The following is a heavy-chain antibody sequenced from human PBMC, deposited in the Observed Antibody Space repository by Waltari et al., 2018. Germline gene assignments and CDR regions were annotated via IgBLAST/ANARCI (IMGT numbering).Heavy chain of an antibody. V-gene: IGHV4-4*09. CDR3: ARDSVIGTKGSGFDP. CDR2: IYTSGST. Sequence: QVQLQESGPGLVKPSETLSLTCTVSGGSISSYYWSWIRQPPGKGLEWIGYIYTSGSTTYNPSLKSRVPISVDTSKNQFSLKLSSVTAADTAVYYCARDSVIGTKGSGFDPWGQGTLVTVSS. CDR1: GGSISSYY. D-gene: IGHD3-10*01. J-gene: IGHJ5*02.